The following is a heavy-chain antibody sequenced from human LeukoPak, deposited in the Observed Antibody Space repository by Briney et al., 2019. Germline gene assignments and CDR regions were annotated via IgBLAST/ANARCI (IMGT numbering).Heavy chain of an antibody. J-gene: IGHJ1*01. CDR3: ARKEVSPAEYFQH. CDR1: GFTFMNYA. CDR2: ISYHGSSQ. V-gene: IGHV3-30*03. D-gene: IGHD3-22*01. Sequence: LVESGGGVVQPGRSLRLSCAASGFTFMNYAFHWVRQAPGKGLDWVAVISYHGSSQDYADSVKGRFTISSDSSKNTLYLQMNSLRAEDTAVYYCARKEVSPAEYFQHRGQGTLVTVSS.